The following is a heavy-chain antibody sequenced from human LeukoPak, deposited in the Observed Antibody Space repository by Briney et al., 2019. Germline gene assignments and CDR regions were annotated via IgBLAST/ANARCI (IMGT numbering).Heavy chain of an antibody. V-gene: IGHV3-30*14. J-gene: IGHJ4*02. CDR2: ISYDGSNK. D-gene: IGHD3-22*01. Sequence: GGSLRLSCADSGFTFSSYAMHWVRQAPGKGLEWVADISYDGSNKYYADSVKGRFTISTDNSKNTLYLQMSSLRAEDTAVYYCATPRSGYYYYFYYWGQGTLVAVSS. CDR1: GFTFSSYA. CDR3: ATPRSGYYYYFYY.